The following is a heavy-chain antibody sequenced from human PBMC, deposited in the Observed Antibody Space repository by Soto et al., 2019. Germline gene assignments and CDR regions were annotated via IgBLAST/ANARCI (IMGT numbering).Heavy chain of an antibody. D-gene: IGHD5-12*01. CDR2: IYYSGST. J-gene: IGHJ4*02. CDR1: GGSISSYY. V-gene: IGHV4-59*01. Sequence: SETLSLTCTVSGGSISSYYWSWIRQPPGKGLEWIGYIYYSGSTNYNPSLKSRVTISVDTSKNQFSLKLSSVTAADTAVYYCAKYSGYDSAPFDYWGQGTLVTVSS. CDR3: AKYSGYDSAPFDY.